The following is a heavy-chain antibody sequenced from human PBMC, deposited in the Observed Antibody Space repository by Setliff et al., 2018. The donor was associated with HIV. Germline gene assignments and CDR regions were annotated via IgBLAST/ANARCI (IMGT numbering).Heavy chain of an antibody. D-gene: IGHD4-17*01. CDR2: MYTSGGT. CDR1: GGSISSYY. CDR3: ARDFITYGDYDQVYYYMDV. Sequence: SETLSLTCTVSGGSISSYYWSWIRQPAGKGLEWIGRMYTSGGTDFNPSLKSRVTMSVDTSKSQVSLRLKSVTAADTAVYYCARDFITYGDYDQVYYYMDVWGKGTTVTVSS. V-gene: IGHV4-4*07. J-gene: IGHJ6*03.